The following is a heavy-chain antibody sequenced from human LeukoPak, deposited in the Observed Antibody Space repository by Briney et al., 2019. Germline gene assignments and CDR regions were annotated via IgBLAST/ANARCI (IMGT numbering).Heavy chain of an antibody. CDR2: IYYSGST. J-gene: IGHJ2*01. CDR1: GGSTSSYY. CDR3: ARALGGSSGYYPCWYFDL. D-gene: IGHD3-22*01. Sequence: SETLSLTCTVSGGSTSSYYWSWIRQPPGKGLEWIGYIYYSGSTNYNPSLKSRVTISVDTSKNQFSLKLSSVTAADTAVYYCARALGGSSGYYPCWYFDLWGRGTLVTVSS. V-gene: IGHV4-59*01.